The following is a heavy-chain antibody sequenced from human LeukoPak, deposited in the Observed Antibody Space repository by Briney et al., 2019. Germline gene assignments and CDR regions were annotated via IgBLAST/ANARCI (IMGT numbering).Heavy chain of an antibody. D-gene: IGHD3-16*01. CDR1: GLTFSSYA. Sequence: PGGSLRLSCVASGLTFSSYAMHWVRQAPGKGLEWVSGISWNSGHIGYADSVKGRFTISRDNAKNSLYLQMNSLRAEDTALYYCAKDTFGGVYAFDIWGQGTMVTVSS. J-gene: IGHJ3*02. CDR2: ISWNSGHI. V-gene: IGHV3-9*01. CDR3: AKDTFGGVYAFDI.